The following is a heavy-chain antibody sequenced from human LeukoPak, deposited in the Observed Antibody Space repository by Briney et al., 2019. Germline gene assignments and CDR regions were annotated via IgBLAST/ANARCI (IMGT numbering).Heavy chain of an antibody. CDR3: ARGIQGAYYYDSSGYYLYAFDI. Sequence: PSETPSLTCTVSGGSISSYYWSWIRQPPGKGLEWIGYIYYSGSTNYDPSLKSRVTISVDTSKNQFSLKLSSVTAADTAVYYCARGIQGAYYYDSSGYYLYAFDIWGQGTMVTVSS. CDR1: GGSISSYY. J-gene: IGHJ3*02. CDR2: IYYSGST. V-gene: IGHV4-59*01. D-gene: IGHD3-22*01.